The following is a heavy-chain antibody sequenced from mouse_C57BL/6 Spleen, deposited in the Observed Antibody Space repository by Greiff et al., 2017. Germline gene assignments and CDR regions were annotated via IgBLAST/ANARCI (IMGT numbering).Heavy chain of an antibody. CDR1: GFTFSSYA. CDR2: ISSGGDYI. CDR3: TRGDDYDEEAWFAY. J-gene: IGHJ3*01. V-gene: IGHV5-9-1*02. Sequence: EVKLVESGEGLVKPGGSLKLSCAASGFTFSSYAMSWVRQTPEKRLEWVAYISSGGDYIYYADTVKGRFTISRDNARNTLYLQMSSLKSEDTAIYYCTRGDDYDEEAWFAYWGQGTLVTVSA. D-gene: IGHD2-4*01.